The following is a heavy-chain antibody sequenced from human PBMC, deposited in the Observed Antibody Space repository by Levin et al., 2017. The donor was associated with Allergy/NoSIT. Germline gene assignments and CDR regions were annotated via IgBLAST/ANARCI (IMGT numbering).Heavy chain of an antibody. J-gene: IGHJ4*02. CDR1: GFTFSSYG. V-gene: IGHV3-33*01. Sequence: GESLKISCAASGFTFSSYGMHWVRQAPGKGLEWVAVIWYDGSNKYYADSVKGRFTISRDNSKNTLYLQMNSLRAEDTAVYYCARIAVAGGSDDYWGQGTLVTVSS. CDR3: ARIAVAGGSDDY. D-gene: IGHD6-19*01. CDR2: IWYDGSNK.